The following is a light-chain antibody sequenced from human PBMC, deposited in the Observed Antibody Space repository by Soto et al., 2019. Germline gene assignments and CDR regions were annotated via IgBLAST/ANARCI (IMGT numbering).Light chain of an antibody. Sequence: DIQLTQSPSFLSASVGDRVTITCRASQGISSYLAWYQQKPGKAPKLLIYAASTLQSGVSASCRGSGSGTECTLTSSGLQPEDCAPYFCQQFNSWTFGQGPKVEIK. CDR3: QQFNSWT. CDR2: AAS. CDR1: QGISSY. V-gene: IGKV1-9*01. J-gene: IGKJ1*01.